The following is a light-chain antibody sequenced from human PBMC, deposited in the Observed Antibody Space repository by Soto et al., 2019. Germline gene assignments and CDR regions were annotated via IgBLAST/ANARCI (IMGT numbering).Light chain of an antibody. V-gene: IGLV2-23*01. CDR3: CSYAGSFYV. J-gene: IGLJ1*01. CDR1: SSDVGSYNL. Sequence: QSVLTQPASVSGSPGQSITISCTGTSSDVGSYNLVSWYQQHPGKAPKLMIYEGSKRPSGVSNRFSGSKSGNTASLTISGLQAEEEADYYCCSYAGSFYVFGTGTKVTVL. CDR2: EGS.